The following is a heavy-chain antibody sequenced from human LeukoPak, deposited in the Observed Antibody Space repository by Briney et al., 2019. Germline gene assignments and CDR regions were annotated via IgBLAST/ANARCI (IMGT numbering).Heavy chain of an antibody. V-gene: IGHV3-74*01. J-gene: IGHJ4*02. D-gene: IGHD3-22*01. CDR2: IKNDGSST. CDR1: GLTFSNYW. Sequence: GGSLRPSCTASGLTFSNYWMHWVRQAPGKGLVWVSRIKNDGSSTIYADSVKGRFTISRDNAKNTVDLQMNSLSAEDTAVYYCATGGAQYYEFWGQGTVVTVSS. CDR3: ATGGAQYYEF.